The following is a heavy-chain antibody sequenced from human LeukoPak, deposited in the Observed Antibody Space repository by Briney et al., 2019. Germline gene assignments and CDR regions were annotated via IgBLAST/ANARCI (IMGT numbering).Heavy chain of an antibody. D-gene: IGHD2-2*01. CDR1: GGSISNYY. J-gene: IGHJ4*02. CDR2: IYYSGST. V-gene: IGHV4-59*01. Sequence: SETLSLTCTVSGGSISNYYWSWIRQPPGKGLEWIGYIYYSGSTDYNPSLKSRVTISVDTSKNRFSLKLSSVTAADTAVYYCARDKKGSSCYDCWGQGTLVTVSS. CDR3: ARDKKGSSCYDC.